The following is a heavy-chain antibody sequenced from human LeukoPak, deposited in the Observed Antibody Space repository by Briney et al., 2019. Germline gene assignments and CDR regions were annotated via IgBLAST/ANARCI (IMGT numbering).Heavy chain of an antibody. J-gene: IGHJ4*02. D-gene: IGHD6-19*01. CDR3: ARDLGTTGWYTFDY. Sequence: SQTLSVTCAISGDSVSSKNGAWNWIRQSPSRGLEWLGRTYYRSKWYNDYAEFIQGRITINPDTSKNQFSLQLNSVTPEDTAVYFCARDLGTTGWYTFDYWGQGTLVTVSS. V-gene: IGHV6-1*01. CDR2: TYYRSKWYN. CDR1: GDSVSSKNGA.